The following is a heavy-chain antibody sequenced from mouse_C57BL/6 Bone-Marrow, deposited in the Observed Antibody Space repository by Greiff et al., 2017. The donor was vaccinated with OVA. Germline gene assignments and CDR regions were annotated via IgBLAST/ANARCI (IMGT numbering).Heavy chain of an antibody. CDR2: IDPETGGT. J-gene: IGHJ1*03. V-gene: IGHV1-15*01. CDR1: GYTFTDYE. CDR3: TRRDLHWYFDV. Sequence: PLQQSGAELVRPGASVTLSCKASGYTFTDYEMHWVKQTPVHGLEWIGAIDPETGGTAYNQKFKGKAILTADKSSSTAYMELRSLTSEDSAVYYCTRRDLHWYFDVWGTGTTVTVSS.